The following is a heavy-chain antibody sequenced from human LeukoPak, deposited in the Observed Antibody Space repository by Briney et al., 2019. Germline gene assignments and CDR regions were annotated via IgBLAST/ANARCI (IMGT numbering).Heavy chain of an antibody. CDR1: GFTFSSYA. D-gene: IGHD3-22*01. V-gene: IGHV3-23*01. J-gene: IGHJ4*02. CDR3: AKARIWDSSGLWFDY. CDR2: ISGSGGST. Sequence: GASLRLSCAASGFTFSSYAMSWVRQAPGKGLEWVSAISGSGGSTYYADSVKGRFTISRDNSKNTLYLQMNSLRAEDTAVYYCAKARIWDSSGLWFDYWGQGTVVSVSS.